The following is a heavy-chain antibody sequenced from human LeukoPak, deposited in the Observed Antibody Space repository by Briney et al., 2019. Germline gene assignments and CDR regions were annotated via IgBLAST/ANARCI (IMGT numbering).Heavy chain of an antibody. D-gene: IGHD1-26*01. CDR2: IRNKANSYTT. V-gene: IGHV3-72*01. CDR3: AREWDSGSYYLGYFDY. CDR1: GFTFSDHY. J-gene: IGHJ4*02. Sequence: PGGPLRLSCAASGFTFSDHYMDWVRQAPGKGLEWVGRIRNKANSYTTEYAASVKGRFTISRDDSKNSLYLQMNSLKCEDTAVYYCAREWDSGSYYLGYFDYWGQGTLVTVSS.